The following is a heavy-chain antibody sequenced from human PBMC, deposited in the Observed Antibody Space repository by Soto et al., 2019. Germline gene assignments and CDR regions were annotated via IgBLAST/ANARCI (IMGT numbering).Heavy chain of an antibody. CDR3: AKVDDSSGYYQHQYYYYSMDV. Sequence: PGGSLRLSCAGSGFTFSSYGMHWVRQAPGKGLEWVAVISYDGSNKYYADSVKGRFTISRDNSKNTLYLQMNSLRAEDTAVYYCAKVDDSSGYYQHQYYYYSMDVWDQGTTVTGSS. CDR2: ISYDGSNK. D-gene: IGHD3-22*01. V-gene: IGHV3-30*18. J-gene: IGHJ6*02. CDR1: GFTFSSYG.